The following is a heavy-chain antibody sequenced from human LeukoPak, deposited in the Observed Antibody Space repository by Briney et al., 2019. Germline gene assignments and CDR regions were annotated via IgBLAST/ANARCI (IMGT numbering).Heavy chain of an antibody. CDR2: IDPNSGGT. CDR1: RFTFTGYY. CDR3: ARDSRSPHYYYYFYLDV. V-gene: IGHV1-2*02. D-gene: IGHD3-10*01. J-gene: IGHJ6*03. Sequence: ASVKVSCKASRFTFTGYYIHWVRQAPGQGLEWMGWIDPNSGGTNYAPRFEGRVTMTRDTSISTAYMELSGLRSDDTAVYYCARDSRSPHYYYYFYLDVWGKGTTVTVSS.